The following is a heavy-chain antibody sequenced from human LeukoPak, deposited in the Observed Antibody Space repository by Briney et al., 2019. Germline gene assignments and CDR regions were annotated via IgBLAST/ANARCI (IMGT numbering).Heavy chain of an antibody. CDR1: EFSVGSNY. Sequence: GGSLRLSCAASEFSVGSNYMTWVRQAPGKGLEWVGRIKSKTDGGTTDYAAPVKGRFTISRDDSKNTLYQQMDSLKTEDTAVYYCTTDPLRITTVVTSPLWGQGTLVTVSS. D-gene: IGHD4-23*01. J-gene: IGHJ4*02. CDR2: IKSKTDGGTT. V-gene: IGHV3-15*01. CDR3: TTDPLRITTVVTSPL.